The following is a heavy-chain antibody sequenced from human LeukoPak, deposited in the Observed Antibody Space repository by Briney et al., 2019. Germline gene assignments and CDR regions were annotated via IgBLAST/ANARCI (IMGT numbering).Heavy chain of an antibody. D-gene: IGHD5-12*01. Sequence: GGSLRLSCAASGFTFSSYGMHWVLQAPGKGLEWVAVISYDGSSKYYADSVKGRFTTSRDNSKNTVYLQMNSLRAEDTAVYYCAKDISGYYSWDYWGQGTLVTVSS. J-gene: IGHJ4*02. CDR1: GFTFSSYG. CDR2: ISYDGSSK. CDR3: AKDISGYYSWDY. V-gene: IGHV3-30*18.